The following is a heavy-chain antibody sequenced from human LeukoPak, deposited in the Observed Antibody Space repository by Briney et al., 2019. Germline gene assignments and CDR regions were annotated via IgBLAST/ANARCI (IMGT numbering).Heavy chain of an antibody. CDR2: INPSGSST. CDR3: ARDPGEWDGNMDV. D-gene: IGHD3-10*01. J-gene: IGHJ6*03. CDR1: GYSFTSYY. Sequence: ASVKVSCKASGYSFTSYYMHWVRQAPGQGLEWMGLINPSGSSTSYAQKFQGRVTMTRDMSTSTVYMELSSLRSEDTAVYYCARDPGEWDGNMDVWGKGTTVTVSS. V-gene: IGHV1-46*01.